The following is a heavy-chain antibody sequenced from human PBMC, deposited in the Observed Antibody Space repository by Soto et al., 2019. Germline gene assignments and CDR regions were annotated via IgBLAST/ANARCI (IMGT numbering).Heavy chain of an antibody. D-gene: IGHD3-10*01. V-gene: IGHV1-18*01. CDR1: GYTFTNYG. CDR2: INTYNGNT. J-gene: IGHJ5*02. CDR3: ARGVGSGTYYNQYNWFDP. Sequence: GASVKVSCKASGYTFTNYGISWVRQAPGQGLEWMGWINTYNGNTNHAQKLQGRVTMTTDTSTSTAYMELRSLRSDDTAVYYCARGVGSGTYYNQYNWFDPCGQGTLVTVSS.